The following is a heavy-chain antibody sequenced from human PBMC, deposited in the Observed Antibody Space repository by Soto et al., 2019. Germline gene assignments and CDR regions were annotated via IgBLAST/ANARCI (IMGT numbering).Heavy chain of an antibody. CDR1: GFTFSAHW. CDR2: IKPDGSEK. J-gene: IGHJ4*02. D-gene: IGHD3-22*01. V-gene: IGHV3-7*01. CDR3: VAWGDSSNL. Sequence: EVPLVDSGEGLVQPGGSLRLSSAASGFTFSAHWMTWVRKGPGKGLEWVAHIKPDGSEKYYVDAVKGRFAISRDNVENSLHLQMNGLRVDDTAMYYCVAWGDSSNLWGQGTLVTVSS.